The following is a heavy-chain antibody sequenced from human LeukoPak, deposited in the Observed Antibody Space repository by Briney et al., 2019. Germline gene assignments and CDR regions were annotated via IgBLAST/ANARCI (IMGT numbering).Heavy chain of an antibody. CDR1: GFTVSSNY. J-gene: IGHJ4*02. D-gene: IGHD1-26*01. CDR2: IYSGAST. V-gene: IGHV3-53*01. Sequence: PGGSLRLSCAASGFTVSSNYMSWVRQAPGKGLEWVSVIYSGASTYYADSVKGRFTISRDNSKNALYLQMNSLRAEDTAVYYCASPIVGATTGGYWGQGTLVTVSS. CDR3: ASPIVGATTGGY.